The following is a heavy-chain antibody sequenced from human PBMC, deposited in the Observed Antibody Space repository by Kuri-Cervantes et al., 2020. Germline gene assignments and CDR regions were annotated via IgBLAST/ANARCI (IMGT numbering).Heavy chain of an antibody. V-gene: IGHV4-61*02. CDR3: ARPSSWYYFDY. J-gene: IGHJ4*02. CDR2: IYTSGST. Sequence: SETLSLTCTLSGGSISSGSYYWSWIRQPAGKGLEWIGRIYTSGSTNHNPSLKSRVTISVDTSKNQFSLKLSSVTAADTAVYYCARPSSWYYFDYWGQGTLVTVSS. D-gene: IGHD6-13*01. CDR1: GGSISSGSYY.